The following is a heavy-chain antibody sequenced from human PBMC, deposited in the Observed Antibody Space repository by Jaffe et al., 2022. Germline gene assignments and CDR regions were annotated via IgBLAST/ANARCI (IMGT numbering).Heavy chain of an antibody. CDR3: AKGGGIYSGYDLDY. D-gene: IGHD5-12*01. CDR1: GFTFSSYG. V-gene: IGHV3-30*18. J-gene: IGHJ4*02. Sequence: QVQLVESGGGVVQPGRSLRLSCAASGFTFSSYGMHWVRQAPGKGLEWVAVISYDGSNKYYADSVKGRFTISRDNSKNTLYLQMNSLRAEDTAVYYCAKGGGIYSGYDLDYWGQGTLVTVSS. CDR2: ISYDGSNK.